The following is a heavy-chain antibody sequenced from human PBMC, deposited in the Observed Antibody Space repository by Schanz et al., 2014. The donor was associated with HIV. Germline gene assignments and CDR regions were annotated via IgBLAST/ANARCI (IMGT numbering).Heavy chain of an antibody. CDR2: IGTAGDT. D-gene: IGHD3-3*01. V-gene: IGHV3-13*01. Sequence: EVQLVESGGGLVQPGGSLRLSCAASGFTFSSYDMHWVRQATGKGLEWVSGIGTAGDTYYAGSVKGRFTISRENAKNSLYLQMNSLRAEDTAVYFCTRGRFLERGGMDVWGRGTAVTVSS. J-gene: IGHJ6*02. CDR3: TRGRFLERGGMDV. CDR1: GFTFSSYD.